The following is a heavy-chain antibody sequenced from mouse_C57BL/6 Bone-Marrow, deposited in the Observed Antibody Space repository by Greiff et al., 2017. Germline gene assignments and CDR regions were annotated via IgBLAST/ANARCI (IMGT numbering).Heavy chain of an antibody. D-gene: IGHD1-1*01. Sequence: QVQLQQPGAELVKPGASVKLSCKASGYTFTSYWMQWVKQRPGPGLEWIGEIDPSDSFTNYNQKFKGKATLTVDTSSSTAYMQLSSLTSEDSAVYYCARDTTTVVANFDYWGQGTTLTVSS. CDR3: ARDTTTVVANFDY. J-gene: IGHJ2*01. CDR1: GYTFTSYW. V-gene: IGHV1-50*01. CDR2: IDPSDSFT.